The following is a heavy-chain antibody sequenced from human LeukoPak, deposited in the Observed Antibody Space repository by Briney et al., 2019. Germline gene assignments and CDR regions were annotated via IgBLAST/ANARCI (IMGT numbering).Heavy chain of an antibody. CDR1: GYTFSSYY. V-gene: IGHV1-46*01. Sequence: ASVKVSCKASGYTFSSYYVHWVRQAPGQGLEWMGIINPSGGSTSYAQKFQGRVTMARDTFTSTAYMELSSLRSEDTAVYYCARDWRTTVTFDYWGQGTLVTVSS. D-gene: IGHD4-17*01. J-gene: IGHJ4*02. CDR3: ARDWRTTVTFDY. CDR2: INPSGGST.